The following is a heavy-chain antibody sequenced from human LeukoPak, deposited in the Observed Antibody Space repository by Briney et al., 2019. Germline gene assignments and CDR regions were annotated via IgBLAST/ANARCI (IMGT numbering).Heavy chain of an antibody. Sequence: PSETLSLTCTVSGGSISSYYWSWIRQPPGKGLEWIGYIYYSGSTNYNPSLKSRVTISVDTSKNQFSLKLSSVTAADTAVYYCARGNYYGSGSYYNQPNYFDYWGQGTLVTVSS. CDR3: ARGNYYGSGSYYNQPNYFDY. V-gene: IGHV4-59*01. D-gene: IGHD3-10*01. J-gene: IGHJ4*02. CDR2: IYYSGST. CDR1: GGSISSYY.